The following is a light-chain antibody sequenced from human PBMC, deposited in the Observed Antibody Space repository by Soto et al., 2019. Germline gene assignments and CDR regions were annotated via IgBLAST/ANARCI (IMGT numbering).Light chain of an antibody. J-gene: IGKJ4*01. Sequence: DIQMTQSPSSVYASVGDWVTINCRASQPISSWLAWYQQKPGKAPTLLIYGASNLQDGVPSRFSGSGSGTDFVLTVSSLQPEDFATYYCQQANSYQLSFGGGTKVDIK. CDR1: QPISSW. CDR2: GAS. CDR3: QQANSYQLS. V-gene: IGKV1-12*01.